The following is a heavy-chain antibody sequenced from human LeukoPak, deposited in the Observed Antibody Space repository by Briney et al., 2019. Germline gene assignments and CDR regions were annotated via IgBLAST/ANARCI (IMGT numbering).Heavy chain of an antibody. D-gene: IGHD1-26*01. Sequence: GGSLRLSCAASGFTFSSYGMHWVRQAPGKGLEWGAVIWYDGSNKYYADSVKGRFTISRDNSKNTLYLQMNSLRAEDTAVYYCAKDKGATVNWFDPWGQGTLVTVSS. V-gene: IGHV3-33*06. CDR2: IWYDGSNK. CDR3: AKDKGATVNWFDP. J-gene: IGHJ5*02. CDR1: GFTFSSYG.